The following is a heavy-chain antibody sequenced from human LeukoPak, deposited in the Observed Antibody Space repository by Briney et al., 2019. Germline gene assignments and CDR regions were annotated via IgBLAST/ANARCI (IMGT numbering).Heavy chain of an antibody. CDR1: GGSFSGYY. V-gene: IGHV4-34*01. D-gene: IGHD5-24*01. J-gene: IGHJ4*02. CDR3: ANLQLLAY. Sequence: PSETLSLTCAVYGGSFSGYYWSWIRQPPGKGLEWIGEINHSGSTNYNPSLKSRVTISVDTSKNQFSLKLSSVTAADTAVYYCANLQLLAYWGQGTLVTVSS. CDR2: INHSGST.